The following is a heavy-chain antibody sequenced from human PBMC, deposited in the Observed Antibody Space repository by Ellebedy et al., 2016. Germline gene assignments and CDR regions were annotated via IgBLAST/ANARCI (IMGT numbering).Heavy chain of an antibody. Sequence: GESLKISCKGSGYSFTSYWIGWMRQMPGKGLDWMAILHPGDSDARYSPSFQGQVTISADKSISTAYLQWSSLKASDTAMYYCAWTMGYSQGYLDYWGQGTLVTVSS. CDR1: GYSFTSYW. V-gene: IGHV5-51*01. CDR2: LHPGDSDA. D-gene: IGHD5-18*01. J-gene: IGHJ4*02. CDR3: AWTMGYSQGYLDY.